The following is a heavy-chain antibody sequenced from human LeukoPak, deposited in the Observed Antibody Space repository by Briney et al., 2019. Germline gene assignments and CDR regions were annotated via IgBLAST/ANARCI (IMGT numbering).Heavy chain of an antibody. CDR2: IYTSGST. Sequence: SETLSLTCTVSGGSISSYYGSWIRQPAGKGLEWIGRIYTSGSTNYNPSLKSRVTMSVDTSKNQFSLKLSSVTAADTAVYYCARLGPNDSSGYYYGFDPWGQGTLVTVSS. J-gene: IGHJ5*02. D-gene: IGHD3-22*01. V-gene: IGHV4-4*07. CDR3: ARLGPNDSSGYYYGFDP. CDR1: GGSISSYY.